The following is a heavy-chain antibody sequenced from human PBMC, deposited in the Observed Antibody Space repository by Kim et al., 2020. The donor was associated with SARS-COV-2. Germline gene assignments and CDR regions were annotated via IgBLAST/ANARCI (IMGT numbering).Heavy chain of an antibody. D-gene: IGHD1-26*01. CDR1: GFSFTCCA. CDR3: AKDVWDYSGMDV. J-gene: IGHJ6*02. V-gene: IGHV3-23*01. CDR2: ISHDGRSS. Sequence: GGSLRLSCAASGFSFTCCAMTWVRQAPGKGLEWVSSISHDGRSSHYADSVQARVTISRDDSKTTLYLQLNSLRGEDTAVYYCAKDVWDYSGMDVWGQVTT.